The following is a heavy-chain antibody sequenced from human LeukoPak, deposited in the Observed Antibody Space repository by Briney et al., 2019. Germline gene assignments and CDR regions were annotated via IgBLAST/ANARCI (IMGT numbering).Heavy chain of an antibody. CDR2: IYYSGST. CDR3: ARTYSSSVPFDY. V-gene: IGHV4-59*01. CDR1: GGSISSYY. Sequence: PSETLSLTCTVSGGSISSYYWSWIRQPPGKGLEWIGYIYYSGSTNYNPSLKSRGTISVDTSKNQFSLKLSSVTAADTAVYYCARTYSSSVPFDYWGQGTLVTVSS. D-gene: IGHD6-6*01. J-gene: IGHJ4*02.